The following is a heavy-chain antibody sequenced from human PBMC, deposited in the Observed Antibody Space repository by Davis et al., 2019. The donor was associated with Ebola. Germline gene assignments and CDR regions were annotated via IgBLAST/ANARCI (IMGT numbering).Heavy chain of an antibody. CDR2: IIPIVGIA. CDR1: GGTFSSDG. J-gene: IGHJ6*02. CDR3: ARGGTWNLDYGMDV. V-gene: IGHV1-69*04. Sequence: AASVKVSCKASGGTFSSDGISWVRQVPGQGLEWMGRIIPIVGIANYAPKFQGRVTITADKSTSTANMEVNSLRSEDTAVYYCARGGTWNLDYGMDVWGQGTTVTVSS. D-gene: IGHD1-1*01.